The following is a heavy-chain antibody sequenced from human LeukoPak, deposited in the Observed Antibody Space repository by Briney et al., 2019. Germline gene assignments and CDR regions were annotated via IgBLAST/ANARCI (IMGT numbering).Heavy chain of an antibody. CDR3: ARVSVSSGSYLGAFDI. CDR1: GFIFSDYY. Sequence: GGSLRLSCAASGFIFSDYYMNWIRQAPGKGLEWISFISTSGSTTHYADSVKGRFTISRDNAKNSLYLQMNSLRAEDTAVYYCARVSVSSGSYLGAFDIWGQGTMVTVSS. CDR2: ISTSGSTT. D-gene: IGHD1-26*01. J-gene: IGHJ3*02. V-gene: IGHV3-11*04.